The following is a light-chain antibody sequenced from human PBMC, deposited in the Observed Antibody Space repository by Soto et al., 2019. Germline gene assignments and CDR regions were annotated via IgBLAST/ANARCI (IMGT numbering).Light chain of an antibody. J-gene: IGLJ3*02. CDR2: SDD. CDR1: NSNIGRYS. V-gene: IGLV1-44*01. CDR3: AAWVDNLNGPL. Sequence: QSALTQPPSLSGTPGQRVTISCSGSNSNIGRYSVNWYQHFPGTAPKILIYSDDERPSGVPDRFSGSKSGTSASLAIGGLKSEDEAEYYCAAWVDNLNGPLFGGGTKLTVL.